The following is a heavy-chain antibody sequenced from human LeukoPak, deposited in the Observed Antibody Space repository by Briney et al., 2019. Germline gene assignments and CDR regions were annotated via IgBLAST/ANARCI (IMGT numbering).Heavy chain of an antibody. CDR3: ARNQIRKAVAANWFDP. J-gene: IGHJ5*02. CDR1: GYTFTSYG. D-gene: IGHD6-19*01. Sequence: ASVKVSCKASGYTFTSYGISWVRQAPGQGLEWMGWISTYNGNTNYAQKLQDRVTMTTDTSTNTAYMELRNLRSDDTAVYYCARNQIRKAVAANWFDPWGQGTLVTVSS. V-gene: IGHV1-18*01. CDR2: ISTYNGNT.